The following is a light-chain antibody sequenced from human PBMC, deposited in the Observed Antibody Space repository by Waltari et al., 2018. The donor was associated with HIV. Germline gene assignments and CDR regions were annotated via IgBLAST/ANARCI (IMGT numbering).Light chain of an antibody. V-gene: IGLV1-51*01. CDR3: ATRVSGLSAVV. CDR2: DKK. J-gene: IGLJ2*01. Sequence: QSVLTQPPSVSATPAHKVTISCSRSSTNIGYKHVLWSRQLPGTAPKHLIYDKKKLPAGIPDRFSGSKFGTSATLAITGLQTGDEADYYCATRVSGLSAVVFGGGTKLTVL. CDR1: STNIGYKH.